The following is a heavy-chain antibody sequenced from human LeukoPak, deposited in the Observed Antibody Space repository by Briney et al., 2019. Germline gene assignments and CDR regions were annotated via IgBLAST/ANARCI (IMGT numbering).Heavy chain of an antibody. Sequence: ASVKVSCKASGYTFTGYYIHWVRQAPGQGLEWMGWINPNSGGTNYAQKFQGRVTMTRDTSISTAYMELSRLRSDDTAAYYCAREEYCSRTSDCGWFDPWGQGTLVIVSS. J-gene: IGHJ5*02. CDR3: AREEYCSRTSDCGWFDP. V-gene: IGHV1-2*02. D-gene: IGHD2-2*01. CDR2: INPNSGGT. CDR1: GYTFTGYY.